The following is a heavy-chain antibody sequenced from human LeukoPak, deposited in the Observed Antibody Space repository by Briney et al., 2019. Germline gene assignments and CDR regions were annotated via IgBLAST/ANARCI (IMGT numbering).Heavy chain of an antibody. CDR2: IYYSGST. CDR3: ARGEYYFDY. J-gene: IGHJ4*02. Sequence: SETLSLTCSVSGDSISSYYWSWIRQPPGKGLEWIGFIYYSGSTNYNPSLKSRAIMSVDTSKNQFSLKLSSVTAADTAAYYCARGEYYFDYWGQGTLVTVSS. V-gene: IGHV4-59*01. D-gene: IGHD3-10*01. CDR1: GDSISSYY.